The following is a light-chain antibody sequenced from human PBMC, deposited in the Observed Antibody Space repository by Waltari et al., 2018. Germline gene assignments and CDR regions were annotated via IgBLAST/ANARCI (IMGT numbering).Light chain of an antibody. Sequence: QSALTQPRSVSGSPGESVTITCTGTSSDIGAYNFVSWYQHHPGKGPKLLIYDVSGRPSGVPERFSGSKSGNTASLTISGLQAEDEADYFCSSYAGTYTLGLFGAGTTVTV. CDR1: SSDIGAYNF. CDR3: SSYAGTYTLGL. J-gene: IGLJ2*01. CDR2: DVS. V-gene: IGLV2-11*01.